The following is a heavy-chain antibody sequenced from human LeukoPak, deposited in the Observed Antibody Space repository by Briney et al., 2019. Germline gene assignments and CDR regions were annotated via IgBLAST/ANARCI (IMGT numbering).Heavy chain of an antibody. J-gene: IGHJ6*02. CDR3: AKQEAYCGGDCYYYYGMDV. V-gene: IGHV3-23*01. D-gene: IGHD2-21*02. CDR2: ISGSGGST. CDR1: GFTFSSYA. Sequence: PGGSLRLSCAASGFTFSSYAMSWVRQAPGKGLEWVSAISGSGGSTYYADSVKGRFTISRDNSKNTLYLQMNSLRAEDTAVYYCAKQEAYCGGDCYYYYGMDVWGQGTTVTVSS.